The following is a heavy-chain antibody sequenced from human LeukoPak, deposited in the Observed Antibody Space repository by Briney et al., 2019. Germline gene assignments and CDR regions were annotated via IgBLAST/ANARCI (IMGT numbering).Heavy chain of an antibody. V-gene: IGHV5-10-1*01. CDR1: GYTFISNW. J-gene: IGHJ5*02. Sequence: GESLLISCQGSGYTFISNWITWVRQLPGKGLEWMGRIDPSDSYTNYSPSFQGHVAISADKSTSTAYLQWSSLKASDTAMYYCASRATVPPYNWFDPWGQGTLVTVSS. CDR3: ASRATVPPYNWFDP. D-gene: IGHD4-17*01. CDR2: IDPSDSYT.